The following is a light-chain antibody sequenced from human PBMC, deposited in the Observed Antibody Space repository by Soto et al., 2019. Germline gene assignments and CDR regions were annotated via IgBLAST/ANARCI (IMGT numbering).Light chain of an antibody. CDR1: QSITNSF. CDR2: AAS. V-gene: IGKV3-20*01. Sequence: EIVLTQSPGTLSLSPGERATLSCRASQSITNSFLAWYQQKPGQAPRLLIYAASTRVTGIPDRFSGHGSGTDFTLTISRLEPDDFAVYYCHQYGTSPSTFGGGAKVDIK. J-gene: IGKJ4*01. CDR3: HQYGTSPST.